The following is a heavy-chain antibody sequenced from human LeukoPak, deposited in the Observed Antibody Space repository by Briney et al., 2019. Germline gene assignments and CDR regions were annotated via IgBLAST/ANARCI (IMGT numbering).Heavy chain of an antibody. CDR2: ISTSGTRGYNI. J-gene: IGHJ4*02. Sequence: GGSLRLSCAASGFTFSSSEMNWVRQAPGKGLEWVSYISTSGTRGYNIYYTDSVNGLFTISRHNAKNSLYLQMNSLRAEDTAVYYCARAYGDYVDYWGQGTLVTVSS. CDR1: GFTFSSSE. D-gene: IGHD4-17*01. CDR3: ARAYGDYVDY. V-gene: IGHV3-48*03.